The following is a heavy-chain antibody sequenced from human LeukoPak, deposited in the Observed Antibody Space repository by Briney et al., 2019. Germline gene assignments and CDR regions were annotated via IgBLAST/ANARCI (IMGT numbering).Heavy chain of an antibody. Sequence: PSETLSLTCAVSGVSITDNWWSWVRQPPGKGLEWIGEILHTGPTNFNPSLRSRVTISMDKSKNQLSLRLNSVTAADTAIYYCVRGGTYYLPYWGQGILVTVSS. D-gene: IGHD1-26*01. CDR2: ILHTGPT. V-gene: IGHV4-4*02. CDR1: GVSITDNW. J-gene: IGHJ4*02. CDR3: VRGGTYYLPY.